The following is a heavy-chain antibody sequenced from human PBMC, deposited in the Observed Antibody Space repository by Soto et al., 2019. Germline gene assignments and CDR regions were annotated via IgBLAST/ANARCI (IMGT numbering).Heavy chain of an antibody. V-gene: IGHV3-15*01. J-gene: IGHJ4*02. CDR3: TTSDCSGGSCYVLFDY. Sequence: GGSLRLSCAASGFTFSNAWMSWVRQAPGKGLEWVGRIKSKTDGGTTDYAAPVKGRFTISRDDSKNTLYLQMNSLKTEDTAVYYCTTSDCSGGSCYVLFDYWGQGTLVTVSS. CDR1: GFTFSNAW. CDR2: IKSKTDGGTT. D-gene: IGHD2-15*01.